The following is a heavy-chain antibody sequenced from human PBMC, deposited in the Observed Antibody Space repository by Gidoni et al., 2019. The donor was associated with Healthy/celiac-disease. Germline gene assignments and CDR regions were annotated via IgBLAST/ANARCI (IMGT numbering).Heavy chain of an antibody. D-gene: IGHD6-6*01. V-gene: IGHV4-34*01. J-gene: IGHJ1*01. Sequence: QVQLPQWGAALTKPSATPSPTCAVYGRPPSGFYWSWLRQPPGKGLEWIGKINHSGSTNYNPSLMSRVAISVDTSKNQFSLKLSSVTAGDAAVYYCARGESIAALIECFQHWSQGTLVTVSS. CDR3: ARGESIAALIECFQH. CDR1: GRPPSGFY. CDR2: INHSGST.